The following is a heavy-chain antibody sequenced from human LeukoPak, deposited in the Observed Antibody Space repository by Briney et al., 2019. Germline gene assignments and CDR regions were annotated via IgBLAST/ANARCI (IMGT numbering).Heavy chain of an antibody. CDR1: GGSINNYY. CDR2: IYSSGKT. CDR3: ARGPTRQYFDY. V-gene: IGHV4-4*07. Sequence: SETLSLTCTVSGGSINNYYWTWIRQPAGKGLEWIGRIYSSGKTNYNPSLQSRVTISVDTSRNQFSLNLSSVTAADTAVYYCARGPTRQYFDYWGQGTLVTVSS. D-gene: IGHD6-6*01. J-gene: IGHJ4*02.